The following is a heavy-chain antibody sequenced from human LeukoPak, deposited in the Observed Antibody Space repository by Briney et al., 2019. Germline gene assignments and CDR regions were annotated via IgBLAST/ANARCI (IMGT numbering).Heavy chain of an antibody. V-gene: IGHV4-59*01. Sequence: SETLSLTCTVSGGSISSYYWSWIRQPPGKGLEWIGYIYYSGSTNYNPSLKSRVTISVDTSKNQFSLKLSSVTAADTAVYYCAAGVYYDSSGQSYFDYWGQGTLVTVSS. CDR2: IYYSGST. J-gene: IGHJ4*02. CDR1: GGSISSYY. D-gene: IGHD3-22*01. CDR3: AAGVYYDSSGQSYFDY.